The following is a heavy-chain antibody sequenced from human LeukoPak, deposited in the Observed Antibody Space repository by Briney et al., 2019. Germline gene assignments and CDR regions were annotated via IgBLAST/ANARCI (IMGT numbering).Heavy chain of an antibody. V-gene: IGHV3-30*18. CDR2: TSYDGSNK. J-gene: IGHJ5*02. D-gene: IGHD1-26*01. Sequence: TGGSLRLSCAASGFTFSSYGTHWVRQAPGKGLEWVAVTSYDGSNKYYADSVKGRFTISRDNSKNTLYLQMNSLRAEDTAVYYCAKVGYGGATSFWFDPWGQGTLVTVSS. CDR1: GFTFSSYG. CDR3: AKVGYGGATSFWFDP.